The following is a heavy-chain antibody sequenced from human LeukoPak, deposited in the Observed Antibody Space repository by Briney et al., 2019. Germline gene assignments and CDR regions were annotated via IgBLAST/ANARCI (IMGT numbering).Heavy chain of an antibody. CDR3: AVIAAAHGYFDY. CDR1: GYSFTSYW. D-gene: IGHD6-13*01. V-gene: IGHV5-51*01. J-gene: IGHJ4*02. CDR2: IYPGDSDT. Sequence: ESLKISCKGSGYSFTSYWIGWMSQMPGKGLEWMGIIYPGDSDTRYSPSFQGQVTISADKSISTAYLQWSSLKASDTAMYYCAVIAAAHGYFDYWGQGTLVTVSS.